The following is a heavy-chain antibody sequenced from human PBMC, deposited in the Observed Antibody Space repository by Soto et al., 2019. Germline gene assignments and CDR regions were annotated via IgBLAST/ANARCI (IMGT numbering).Heavy chain of an antibody. CDR2: IHYSGST. J-gene: IGHJ6*03. Sequence: QGQLQESGPGLVRPSETLSLTCTVSGASITSYYWSWIRQSSGKGLEWIGYIHYSGSTNYNPSLESRVTMSIDTSESQFSLRLRSVTAEDTAVYYCARLDYYYYLDVWGKGTEVTVSS. V-gene: IGHV4-59*12. CDR1: GASITSYY. CDR3: ARLDYYYYLDV.